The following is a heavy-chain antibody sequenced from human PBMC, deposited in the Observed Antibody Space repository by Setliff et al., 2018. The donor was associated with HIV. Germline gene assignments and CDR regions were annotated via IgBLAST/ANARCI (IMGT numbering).Heavy chain of an antibody. V-gene: IGHV4-39*01. CDR1: GASIGRRSDC. CDR2: FYYRGST. CDR3: ARQGSLCPDCYLDS. D-gene: IGHD2-21*01. J-gene: IGHJ4*02. Sequence: SETLSLTCTVSGASIGRRSDCWGWIRQPPGKGLEWIGSFYYRGSTYYNPSLKSRVIISVDTSKNQFSLKLSSVTAADTAVYYCARQGSLCPDCYLDSWGQGTLVTVPQ.